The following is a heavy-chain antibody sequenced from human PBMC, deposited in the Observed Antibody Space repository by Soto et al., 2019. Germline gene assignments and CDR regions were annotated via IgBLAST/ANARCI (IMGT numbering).Heavy chain of an antibody. CDR1: GFTFSSYG. CDR2: IWYDGSNK. J-gene: IGHJ4*02. Sequence: GGSLRLSCAASGFTFSSYGMHWVRQAPGKGLEWVAVIWYDGSNKYYADSVKGRFTISRDNSKNTLYLQMNSLRAEDTAVYYCAMTVHGYSSGWEPGDYWGQGTLVTVSS. CDR3: AMTVHGYSSGWEPGDY. D-gene: IGHD6-19*01. V-gene: IGHV3-33*01.